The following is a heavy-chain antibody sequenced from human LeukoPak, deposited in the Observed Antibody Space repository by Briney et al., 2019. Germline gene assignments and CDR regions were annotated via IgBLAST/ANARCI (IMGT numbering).Heavy chain of an antibody. Sequence: GGSLRLSCAASGFTFSSYWMHWVRQAPGKGLVWVSRINSDGSSTSYADSVKGRFTISRDNAKNTLYLQMNSLRAEDTAVYYCATGEMATIGDPWEFDYWGQGTLVTVSS. V-gene: IGHV3-74*01. J-gene: IGHJ4*02. CDR2: INSDGSST. CDR1: GFTFSSYW. CDR3: ATGEMATIGDPWEFDY. D-gene: IGHD5-24*01.